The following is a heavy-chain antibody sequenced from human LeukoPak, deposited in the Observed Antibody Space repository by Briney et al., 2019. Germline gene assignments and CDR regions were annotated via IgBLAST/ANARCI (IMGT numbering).Heavy chain of an antibody. V-gene: IGHV3-23*01. CDR2: ISESGGRT. D-gene: IGHD3-22*01. Sequence: GLSLRLSRAVSGITLSNYGMGWVRQAPGKGLEWVAGISESGGRTTYADSVKGRFTISRDNTKNTLYLQMNSLRAEDTAVYFCAKRGVVIRVILVGFHKEAYYFDSWGQGALVTVSS. CDR3: AKRGVVIRVILVGFHKEAYYFDS. CDR1: GITLSNYG. J-gene: IGHJ4*02.